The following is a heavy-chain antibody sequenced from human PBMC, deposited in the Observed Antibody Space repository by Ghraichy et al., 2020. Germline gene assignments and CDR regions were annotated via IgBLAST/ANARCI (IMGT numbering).Heavy chain of an antibody. D-gene: IGHD3-3*01. CDR2: IHSGGST. CDR1: GFTVSSNY. CDR3: ARITRGGNSGYAFDI. J-gene: IGHJ3*02. V-gene: IGHV3-66*01. Sequence: GGSLKLSCAASGFTVSSNYMSWVRQAPGEGLEWVSLIHSGGSTDYADSVQGRFTISRDNSGNTLYLQMNSLRADDTAVYCCARITRGGNSGYAFDIWGQGTMVTVSS.